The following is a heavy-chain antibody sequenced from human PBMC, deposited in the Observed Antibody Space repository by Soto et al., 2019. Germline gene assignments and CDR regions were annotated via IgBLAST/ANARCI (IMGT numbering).Heavy chain of an antibody. V-gene: IGHV4-4*02. D-gene: IGHD2-2*01. CDR3: ARGYCSSTSCRDFNWFDP. J-gene: IGHJ5*02. Sequence: PSETLSLTCAVSGGSISSSNWWSWIRQPPGKGLEWIGEINHSGSTNYNPSLKSRVTISVDTSKNQFSLKLSSVTAADTAVYYCARGYCSSTSCRDFNWFDPWGQGTLVTVSS. CDR2: INHSGST. CDR1: GGSISSSNW.